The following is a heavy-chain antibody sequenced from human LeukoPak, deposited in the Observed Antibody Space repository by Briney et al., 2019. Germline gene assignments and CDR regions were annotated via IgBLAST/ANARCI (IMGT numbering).Heavy chain of an antibody. CDR2: ISGSGGST. V-gene: IGHV3-23*01. CDR1: GFTFSSYA. Sequence: GGSLRLSCAASGFTFSSYAMSWVRQAPGKGLEWVSAISGSGGSTYYADSVKGRFTISRDNSKNTLYLQMNSLRAEDTAVYYCAKDYYDSSGPLAPFDYWGQGTLVTVSS. J-gene: IGHJ4*02. CDR3: AKDYYDSSGPLAPFDY. D-gene: IGHD3-22*01.